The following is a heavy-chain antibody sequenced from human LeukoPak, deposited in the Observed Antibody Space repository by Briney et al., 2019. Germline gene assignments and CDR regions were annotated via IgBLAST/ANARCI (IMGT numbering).Heavy chain of an antibody. CDR3: ARVWSAGYCSSTSCYMVYDY. D-gene: IGHD2-2*02. CDR2: ISAYNGNT. CDR1: GYTFTSYG. V-gene: IGHV1-18*01. J-gene: IGHJ4*02. Sequence: ASVKVSCKASGYTFTSYGISWVRQAPGQGLEWMGWISAYNGNTNYAQKLQGRVTTTTDTSTSTAYMELRSLRSDDTAVYYCARVWSAGYCSSTSCYMVYDYWGQGTLVTVSS.